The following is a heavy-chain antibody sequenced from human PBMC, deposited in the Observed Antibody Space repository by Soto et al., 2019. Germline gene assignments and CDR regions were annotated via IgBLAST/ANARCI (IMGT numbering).Heavy chain of an antibody. V-gene: IGHV3-30-3*01. CDR2: ISYDGTNK. Sequence: QVQLVESGGGVVQPGRSLRLSCAASGFSFSISPMHWVRQAPGKGPEWVALISYDGTNKFYADSVKGRFTISRDNSKSKLYLQVDSLRPEDGAVYYCARDPKTSGGQHWAFNFFDSWGQGTLVTVSS. CDR1: GFSFSISP. CDR3: ARDPKTSGGQHWAFNFFDS. J-gene: IGHJ5*01. D-gene: IGHD7-27*01.